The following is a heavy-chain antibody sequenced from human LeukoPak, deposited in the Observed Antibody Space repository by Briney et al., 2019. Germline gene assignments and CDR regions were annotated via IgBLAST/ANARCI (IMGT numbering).Heavy chain of an antibody. Sequence: SVKVSCKASGGTFNSYAISWVRQAPGQGLEWMGRIIPIFGIANYAQKFQGRVTITADKSTSTAYMELSSLRSEDTAVYYCARDLGYGSGSYFPNWFDPWGQGTLVTVSS. J-gene: IGHJ5*02. V-gene: IGHV1-69*17. CDR2: IIPIFGIA. CDR3: ARDLGYGSGSYFPNWFDP. D-gene: IGHD3-10*01. CDR1: GGTFNSYA.